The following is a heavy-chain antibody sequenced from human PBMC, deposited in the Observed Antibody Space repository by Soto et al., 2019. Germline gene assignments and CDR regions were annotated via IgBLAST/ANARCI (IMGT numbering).Heavy chain of an antibody. CDR2: IKRKTDGGTT. CDR1: GFTFSNAW. J-gene: IGHJ4*02. V-gene: IGHV3-15*01. CDR3: AKSGAHDY. Sequence: EVQLVESGGGLVKPGGSLRLSCAASGFTFSNAWMSWVRQAPGKGLEWVGRIKRKTDGGTTDYAAPVKGRFTISRDDSKNTLYLQMNSLKTEDTAVYYCAKSGAHDYWGQGTLVTVSS. D-gene: IGHD1-26*01.